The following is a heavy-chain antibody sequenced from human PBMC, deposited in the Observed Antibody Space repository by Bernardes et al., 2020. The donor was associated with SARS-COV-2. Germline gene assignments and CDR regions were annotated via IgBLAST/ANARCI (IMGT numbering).Heavy chain of an antibody. CDR2: ISYDGSNK. CDR1: GFTFSSYG. D-gene: IGHD2-21*01. Sequence: GGSLRLSCAASGFTFSSYGMHWVRQAPGKGLEWVAVISYDGSNKYYADSVKGRFTISRDNSKNTLYLQMNSLRAEDTAVYYCAKEALPGATYPPPLAYYYYGMDVWGQGTTVTVSS. CDR3: AKEALPGATYPPPLAYYYYGMDV. V-gene: IGHV3-30*18. J-gene: IGHJ6*02.